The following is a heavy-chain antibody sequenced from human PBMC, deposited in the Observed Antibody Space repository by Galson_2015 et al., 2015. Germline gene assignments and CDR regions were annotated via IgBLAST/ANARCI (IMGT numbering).Heavy chain of an antibody. J-gene: IGHJ4*02. V-gene: IGHV3-73*01. D-gene: IGHD4-11*01. CDR1: GFTFSAYT. Sequence: SLRLPCAASGFTFSAYTIHWVCQASGKGLQWVGRIRSKTNNYATAYAASVKGRFTISRDESENTAYLRMNSLKTEDTAVYYCTIWKYSDYSPFDYWGQGTLVTVSS. CDR2: IRSKTNNYAT. CDR3: TIWKYSDYSPFDY.